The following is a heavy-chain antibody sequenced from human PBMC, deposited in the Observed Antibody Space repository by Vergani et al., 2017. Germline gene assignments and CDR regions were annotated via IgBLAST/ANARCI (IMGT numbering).Heavy chain of an antibody. CDR2: INPNSGGT. D-gene: IGHD6-19*01. CDR1: GYSFINYG. CDR3: ARDNGPIAVAGTVAFDI. V-gene: IGHV1-2*02. J-gene: IGHJ3*02. Sequence: VQSGDEVKKPGASVKVSCKTSGYSFINYGISWVRQAPGQGLEWMGWINPNSGGTNYAQKFQGRVTMTRDTSISTAYMELSRLRSDDTAVYYCARDNGPIAVAGTVAFDIWGQGTMVTVSS.